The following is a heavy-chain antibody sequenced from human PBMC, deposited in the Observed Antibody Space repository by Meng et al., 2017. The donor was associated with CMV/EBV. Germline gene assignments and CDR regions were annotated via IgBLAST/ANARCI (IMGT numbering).Heavy chain of an antibody. CDR1: GYTFTTYD. CDR3: ARGEDDYGGNSGGAFDI. J-gene: IGHJ3*02. D-gene: IGHD4-23*01. Sequence: SVKVSCKASGYTFTTYDINWVRQATGQGLEWMGRIIPILGIANYAQKFQGRVTITADKSTSTAYMELSSLRSEDTAVYYCARGEDDYGGNSGGAFDIWGQGTMVTVSS. CDR2: IIPILGIA. V-gene: IGHV1-69*04.